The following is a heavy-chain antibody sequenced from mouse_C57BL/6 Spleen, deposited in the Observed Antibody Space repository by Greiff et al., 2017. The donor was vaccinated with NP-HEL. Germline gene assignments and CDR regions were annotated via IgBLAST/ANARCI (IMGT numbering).Heavy chain of an antibody. V-gene: IGHV1-55*01. CDR2: IYPGSGST. CDR1: GYTFTSYW. CDR3: ARQPVRTAQAYY. J-gene: IGHJ2*01. D-gene: IGHD3-2*02. Sequence: QVQLQQPGAELVKPGASVKMSCKASGYTFTSYWITWVKQRPGQGLEWIGDIYPGSGSTNYNEKFKSKATLTVDTSSSTAYMQLSSLTSEDSAVYYCARQPVRTAQAYYWGQGTTLTVSS.